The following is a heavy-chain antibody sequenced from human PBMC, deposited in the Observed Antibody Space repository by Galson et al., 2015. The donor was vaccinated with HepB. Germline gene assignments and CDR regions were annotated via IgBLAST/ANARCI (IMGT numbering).Heavy chain of an antibody. CDR1: GLTFSGSA. V-gene: IGHV3-73*01. D-gene: IGHD3-16*01. CDR2: IRSKANSYAT. CDR3: TSRVEGGDY. J-gene: IGHJ4*02. Sequence: SLRLSCAASGLTFSGSAMHWVRQTSGKGLEWVGRIRSKANSYATAYAASVKGRFTISRDDSKNTAYLQMNSLKTEDTAVYYCTSRVEGGDYWGQGTLVTVSS.